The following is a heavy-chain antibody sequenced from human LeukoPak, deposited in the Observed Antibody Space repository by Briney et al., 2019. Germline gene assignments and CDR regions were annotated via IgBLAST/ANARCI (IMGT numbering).Heavy chain of an antibody. Sequence: GESLKISCKGSGYSFTSYWIGWVRQMPGKGLEWMGIIYPGDSDTRYSPSFQGQVTISADKSISTAYLQWSSLKASDTAMYYCASFTRDGIAAVENKAGAFDYWGQGTLVTVSS. D-gene: IGHD6-13*01. CDR1: GYSFTSYW. V-gene: IGHV5-51*01. J-gene: IGHJ4*02. CDR2: IYPGDSDT. CDR3: ASFTRDGIAAVENKAGAFDY.